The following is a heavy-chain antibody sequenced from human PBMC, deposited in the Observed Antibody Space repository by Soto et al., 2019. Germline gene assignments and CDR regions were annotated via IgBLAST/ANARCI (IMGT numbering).Heavy chain of an antibody. CDR1: GGSISSGGYY. CDR2: IYYSGST. Sequence: SETLSLTCTVSGGSISSGGYYWSWIRQHPGKGLEWIGYIYYSGSTYYNPSLKSRVTISVDTSKNHFSLKLSSVTAADTAVYYCARDQLEGNWFDPWGQGTLVTVSS. J-gene: IGHJ5*02. D-gene: IGHD1-1*01. CDR3: ARDQLEGNWFDP. V-gene: IGHV4-31*03.